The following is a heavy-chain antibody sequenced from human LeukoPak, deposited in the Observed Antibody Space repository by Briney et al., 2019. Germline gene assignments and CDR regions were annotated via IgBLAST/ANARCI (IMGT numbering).Heavy chain of an antibody. CDR2: ISAYNGNT. D-gene: IGHD3-10*01. V-gene: IGHV1-18*01. J-gene: IGHJ4*02. CDR1: GYTFTSYG. Sequence: ASVKVSCKASGYTFTSYGISWVRQAPGQGLEWMGWISAYNGNTNYAQKLQGRVTMTTDTSTSTAYMELRSLRSDDTAVYYCAGMGFGELLVAFGLDYWGQGTLVTVSS. CDR3: AGMGFGELLVAFGLDY.